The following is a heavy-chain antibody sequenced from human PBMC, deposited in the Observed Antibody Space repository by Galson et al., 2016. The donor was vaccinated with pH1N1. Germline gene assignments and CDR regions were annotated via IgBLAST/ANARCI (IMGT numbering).Heavy chain of an antibody. Sequence: SVKVSCKASGYTFTRYYFHCVRQAPGQGLEWMGVIDPSPGTTTYAQKFQGLVTMTSDTSTITVSMELLSLKPEDQAVYHRIRDLGPLRDFWGQGTLVTVSS. J-gene: IGHJ4*02. CDR2: IDPSPGTT. CDR3: IRDLGPLRDF. V-gene: IGHV1-46*03. CDR1: GYTFTRYY. D-gene: IGHD1-26*01.